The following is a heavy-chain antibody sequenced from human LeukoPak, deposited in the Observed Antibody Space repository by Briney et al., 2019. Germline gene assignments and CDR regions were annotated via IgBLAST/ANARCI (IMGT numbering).Heavy chain of an antibody. D-gene: IGHD5-12*01. V-gene: IGHV3-30*18. CDR2: ISYDGNSQ. Sequence: GRSLTLSCAASGFTFSNYAIHWVRQAPGRGLEWVAAISYDGNSQHYGAPVKGRFTISRDNSKNTVYLQINTLRAEDTAVYYCAKAQGVATIYYFDYWGQGTLVTVSS. CDR3: AKAQGVATIYYFDY. CDR1: GFTFSNYA. J-gene: IGHJ4*02.